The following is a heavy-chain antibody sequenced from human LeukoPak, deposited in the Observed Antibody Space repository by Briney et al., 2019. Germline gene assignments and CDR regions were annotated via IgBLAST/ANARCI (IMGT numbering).Heavy chain of an antibody. CDR3: ARVEMATIH. V-gene: IGHV4-39*07. CDR1: GGSISTTTNS. CDR2: IYYGGSP. Sequence: SETLSLTCNVSGGSISTTTNSWGWAWIRQRPTKGLEWIGSIYYGGSPYYTSSLKSRVTISVDTSKNQFSLKLSSVTAADTAVYYCARVEMATIHWGQGTLVTVSS. D-gene: IGHD5-24*01. J-gene: IGHJ4*02.